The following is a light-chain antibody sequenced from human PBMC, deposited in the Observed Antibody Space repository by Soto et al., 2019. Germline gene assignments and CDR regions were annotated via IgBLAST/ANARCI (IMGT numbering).Light chain of an antibody. CDR3: QSYDSSLSGYV. CDR1: SSNIGAGYE. V-gene: IGLV1-40*01. J-gene: IGLJ1*01. Sequence: QSVLTQPPSVSEAPGQRVIISCTGSSSNIGAGYEAHWYQQVPGTAPKLLIYENNTRPSGVPDRFSGSKSGTSASLAITGLHAEDEADYYCQSYDSSLSGYVFGTGTKLTVL. CDR2: ENN.